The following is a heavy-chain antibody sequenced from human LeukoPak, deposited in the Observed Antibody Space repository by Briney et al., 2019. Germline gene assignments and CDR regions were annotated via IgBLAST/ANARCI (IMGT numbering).Heavy chain of an antibody. CDR2: ISTYNDNI. J-gene: IGHJ5*01. Sequence: ASVKVSCKASGYSFDDYGIGWVRQAPGQGLEWMGWISTYNDNIEYGQKFQDRVTMTTDTSTSTAYMEVRSLRSDDTAVYYCARDKDHHGSGSYYMGFDSWGQGTLVTVSS. V-gene: IGHV1-18*01. CDR1: GYSFDDYG. CDR3: ARDKDHHGSGSYYMGFDS. D-gene: IGHD3-10*01.